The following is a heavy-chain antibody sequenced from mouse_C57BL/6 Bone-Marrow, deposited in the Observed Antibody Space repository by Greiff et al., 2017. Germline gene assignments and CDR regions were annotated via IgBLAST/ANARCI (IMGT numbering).Heavy chain of an antibody. CDR3: ARHYGSSWYYFDY. CDR2: INPNNGGT. J-gene: IGHJ2*01. V-gene: IGHV1-18*01. D-gene: IGHD1-1*01. CDR1: GYTFTDYN. Sequence: VQLQQSGPELVKPGASVKIPCKASGYTFTDYNMDWVKQSHGKSLEWIGDINPNNGGTIYNQKFKGKATLTVDKSSSTAYMELRSLTSEDTAVYYCARHYGSSWYYFDYWGQGTTLTVSS.